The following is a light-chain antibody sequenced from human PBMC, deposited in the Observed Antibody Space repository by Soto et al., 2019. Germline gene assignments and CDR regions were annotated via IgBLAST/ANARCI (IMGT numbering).Light chain of an antibody. J-gene: IGKJ1*01. V-gene: IGKV3-20*01. CDR2: GAS. CDR3: QQYGSSPRT. Sequence: EIVLTQSPGTLSLSPGESATLSCRASQSVSSSYLAWYQQKPGQAPRLLIYGASSRATGIPDRFSGSGSGTAFTLTISRLEPEDFGVYYCQQYGSSPRTFGQGTKVEIK. CDR1: QSVSSSY.